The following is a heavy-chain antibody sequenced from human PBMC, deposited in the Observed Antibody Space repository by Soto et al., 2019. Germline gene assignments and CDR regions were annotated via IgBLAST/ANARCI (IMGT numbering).Heavy chain of an antibody. J-gene: IGHJ3*02. D-gene: IGHD3-3*01. V-gene: IGHV3-23*01. CDR3: AKDWYYDFWSGSDAFDI. CDR2: ISGSGGST. CDR1: GFTFSSYA. Sequence: GGSLRLSCAASGFTFSSYAMSWVRQAPGKGLEWVSAISGSGGSTYYADSVKGRFTISRDNSKNTLYLQMNSLRAEDTAVYYCAKDWYYDFWSGSDAFDIWGQGTMVTVS.